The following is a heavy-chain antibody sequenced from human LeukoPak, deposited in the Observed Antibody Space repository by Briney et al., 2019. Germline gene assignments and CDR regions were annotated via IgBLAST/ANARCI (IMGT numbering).Heavy chain of an antibody. Sequence: GGSLRLSCAASGFTFSSYAMSWVRQAPGKGLEWVSAISGSGGSTYYADSVKGRFTITRDNSKNTLYLQMNSLRAEDTAVYFCAKLWDSNYPGDYWGRGTLVTVSS. V-gene: IGHV3-23*01. CDR1: GFTFSSYA. CDR2: ISGSGGST. CDR3: AKLWDSNYPGDY. J-gene: IGHJ4*02. D-gene: IGHD4-11*01.